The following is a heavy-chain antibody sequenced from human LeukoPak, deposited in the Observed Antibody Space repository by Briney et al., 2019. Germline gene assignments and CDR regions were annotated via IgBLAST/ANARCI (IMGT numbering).Heavy chain of an antibody. CDR2: ISTYNGNT. J-gene: IGHJ4*02. D-gene: IGHD3-9*01. Sequence: EASVTVSCTATGYTFSSYGISWVRQAPGQGLEWMGWISTYNGNTNYAQKLQGRVTMTTDTSTNTAYVELRSLRSDDTALYYCARDGYDVLTGYEDYWGQGTLVTVSS. V-gene: IGHV1-18*01. CDR1: GYTFSSYG. CDR3: ARDGYDVLTGYEDY.